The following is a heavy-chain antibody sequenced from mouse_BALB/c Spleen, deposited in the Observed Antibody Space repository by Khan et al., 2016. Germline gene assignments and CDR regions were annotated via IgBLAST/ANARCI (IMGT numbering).Heavy chain of an antibody. Sequence: EVKLEESGGGLVQPGGSLKLSCAASGFDFSRYWMSWVRQAPGKGLEWIGEINPDSSTINYTPSLKDKFIISRYNAKNTLYLQMSKVRSEDTAVYYCARLGYYGYFDYWGQGTTLTVSS. D-gene: IGHD1-1*01. CDR3: ARLGYYGYFDY. CDR1: GFDFSRYW. CDR2: INPDSSTI. V-gene: IGHV4-1*02. J-gene: IGHJ2*01.